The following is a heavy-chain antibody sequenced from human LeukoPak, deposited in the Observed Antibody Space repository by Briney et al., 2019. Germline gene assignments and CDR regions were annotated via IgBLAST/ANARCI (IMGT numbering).Heavy chain of an antibody. D-gene: IGHD3-22*01. CDR2: IYSGGRT. V-gene: IGHV3-53*01. J-gene: IGHJ4*02. CDR3: AIYDSSGYYNY. Sequence: GGSLRLSCAASGFTVSSNDMSWVRQAPGKGLEWVSVIYSGGRTFYADSVKGRFTISRDNSKNTLYLQMNSLRAEDTAVFYCAIYDSSGYYNYWGQGTLVTVSS. CDR1: GFTVSSND.